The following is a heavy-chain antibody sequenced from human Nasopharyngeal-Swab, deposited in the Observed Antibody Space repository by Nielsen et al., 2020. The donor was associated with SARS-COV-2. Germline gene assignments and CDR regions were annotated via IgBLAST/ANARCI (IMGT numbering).Heavy chain of an antibody. CDR3: AKVRLIYGYDSSGYYDY. Sequence: GESLKISCAASGFTFSSYGMHWVRQAPGKGLEWVAVISYDGSNKYYADSVKGRFTISRDNSKNTLYLQMNSLRAEDTAVYYCAKVRLIYGYDSSGYYDYWGQGTLVTVSP. CDR1: GFTFSSYG. D-gene: IGHD3-22*01. V-gene: IGHV3-30*18. J-gene: IGHJ4*02. CDR2: ISYDGSNK.